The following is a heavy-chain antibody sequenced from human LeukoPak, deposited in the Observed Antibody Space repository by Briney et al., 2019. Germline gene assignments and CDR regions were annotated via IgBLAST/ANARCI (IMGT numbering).Heavy chain of an antibody. D-gene: IGHD4-17*01. CDR1: GYTFTGYY. J-gene: IGHJ3*02. CDR2: INPNSGDT. CDR3: ARATLRHDAFDI. Sequence: ASVKVSCKTSGYTFTGYYIHWVRQAPGQGLEWMGWINPNSGDTNYAQKFQGRVSMTGDTSISTAYMELSRLRSDDTAVYYCARATLRHDAFDIWGQGTMVTVSP. V-gene: IGHV1-2*02.